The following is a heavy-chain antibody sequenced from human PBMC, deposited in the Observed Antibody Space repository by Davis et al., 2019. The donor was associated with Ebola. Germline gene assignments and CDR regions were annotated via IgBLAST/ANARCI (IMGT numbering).Heavy chain of an antibody. D-gene: IGHD2-2*01. J-gene: IGHJ4*02. CDR1: SGTITSHA. Sequence: ASAQISSNASSGTITSHAISSARHAPGQGLEWMGWISAYNGNTNYAQKLQGRVTMTTDTSTSTAYMELRSLRSDDTAVYYCAAPGTSNQVDNWGQGTLVTVSS. CDR3: AAPGTSNQVDN. CDR2: ISAYNGNT. V-gene: IGHV1-18*01.